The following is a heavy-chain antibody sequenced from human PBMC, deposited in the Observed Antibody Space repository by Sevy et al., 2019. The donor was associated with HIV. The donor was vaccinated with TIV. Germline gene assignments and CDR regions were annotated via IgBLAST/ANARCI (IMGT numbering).Heavy chain of an antibody. CDR2: IYYSGST. D-gene: IGHD2-2*02. J-gene: IGHJ4*02. V-gene: IGHV4-39*01. Sequence: SETLSLTCTVSGGSISSSSYYWGWIRQPPGKGLEWIGSIYYSGSTYYNPSLKSRVTISVDTSKNQFSLKLSSVTAADTAVYYYARNAQGGYCSSTSCYIGPYCSGGSCYGGGYYFDYWGQGTLVTVSS. CDR3: ARNAQGGYCSSTSCYIGPYCSGGSCYGGGYYFDY. CDR1: GGSISSSSYY.